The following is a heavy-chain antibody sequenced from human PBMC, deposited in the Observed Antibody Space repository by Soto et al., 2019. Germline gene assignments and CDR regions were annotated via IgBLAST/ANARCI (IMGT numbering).Heavy chain of an antibody. J-gene: IGHJ5*02. Sequence: PSEPLSLPCAVYGGSFSGYYWSWIRQPPGKGLEWIGEINHSGSTNYNPSLKSRVTISVDTSKNQFSLKLSSVTAADTAVYYCARVEAFNWFDPWGQGTLVTGS. D-gene: IGHD3-3*01. CDR1: GGSFSGYY. CDR2: INHSGST. CDR3: ARVEAFNWFDP. V-gene: IGHV4-34*01.